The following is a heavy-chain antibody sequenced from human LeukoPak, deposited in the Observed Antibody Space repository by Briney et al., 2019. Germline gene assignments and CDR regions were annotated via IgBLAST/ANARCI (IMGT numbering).Heavy chain of an antibody. D-gene: IGHD1-14*01. J-gene: IGHJ6*03. CDR2: ISGSGGST. CDR3: AKNTGASAYYYYYMDV. Sequence: PGGSLRLSCAASGFTFSSYAMSCVRQAPGKGLEWVSAISGSGGSTYYADSVKGRFTISRDNSKNTLYLQMNSLRAEDTAVYYCAKNTGASAYYYYYMDVWGKGTTVTVSS. V-gene: IGHV3-23*01. CDR1: GFTFSSYA.